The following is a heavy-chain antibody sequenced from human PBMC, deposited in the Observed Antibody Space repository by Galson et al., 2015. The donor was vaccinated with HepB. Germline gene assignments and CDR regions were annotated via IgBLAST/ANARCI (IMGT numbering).Heavy chain of an antibody. J-gene: IGHJ6*02. CDR2: IYSGGST. V-gene: IGHV3-53*01. CDR3: ASSGDYVSYGMDV. D-gene: IGHD4-17*01. Sequence: SLRLSCAASGFTVSSNYMSWVRQAPGKGLEWVSVIYSGGSTYYADSVKGRFTISRDNSKNTLYLQMNSLRAEDTAVYYCASSGDYVSYGMDVWGQGTTVTVSS. CDR1: GFTVSSNY.